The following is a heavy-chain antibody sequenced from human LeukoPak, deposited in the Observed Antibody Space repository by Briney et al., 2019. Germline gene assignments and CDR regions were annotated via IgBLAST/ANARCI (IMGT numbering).Heavy chain of an antibody. V-gene: IGHV4-39*01. D-gene: IGHD2-2*01. Sequence: SETLSLTCTVSGGSISSSSYYWGWICQPPGKGLEWIGSIYYSGSTYYNPSLKSRVTISVDTSKNQFSLKLSSVTAADTAVYYCASRIVVVPAARPPENYFDYWGQGTLVTVSS. J-gene: IGHJ4*02. CDR1: GGSISSSSYY. CDR3: ASRIVVVPAARPPENYFDY. CDR2: IYYSGST.